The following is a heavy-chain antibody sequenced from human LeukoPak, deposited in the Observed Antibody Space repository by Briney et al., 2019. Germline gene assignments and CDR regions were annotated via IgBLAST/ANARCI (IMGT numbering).Heavy chain of an antibody. J-gene: IGHJ4*02. CDR3: AKPNYYYDSSGRYFDY. CDR2: IYSGGST. D-gene: IGHD3-22*01. V-gene: IGHV3-53*04. CDR1: GFTVSSNY. Sequence: GGSLRLSCAASGFTVSSNYMSWVRQAPGKGLEWVSVIYSGGSTYYADSVKGRFTISRHNSKNTLYLQMNSLRAEDTAVYYCAKPNYYYDSSGRYFDYWGQGTLVTVSS.